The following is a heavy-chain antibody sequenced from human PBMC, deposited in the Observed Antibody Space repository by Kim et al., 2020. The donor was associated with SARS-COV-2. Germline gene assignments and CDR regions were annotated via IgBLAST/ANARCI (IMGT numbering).Heavy chain of an antibody. CDR3: TREATVIRGVVTRDGAFDI. CDR2: IRVRPFGATT. CDR1: GFTFGDFT. Sequence: GSLRLSCTASGFTFGDFTMSWFRQAPGKGLEWVGFIRVRPFGATTESAASVKGRFTISRDDSRSIAFLQMNSLKTEDTAVYYCTREATVIRGVVTRDGAFDIWGRGTRVTVSS. D-gene: IGHD3-10*01. J-gene: IGHJ3*02. V-gene: IGHV3-49*03.